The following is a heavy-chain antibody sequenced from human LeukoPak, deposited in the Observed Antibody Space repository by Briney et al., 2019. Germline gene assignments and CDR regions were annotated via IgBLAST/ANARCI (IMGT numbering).Heavy chain of an antibody. V-gene: IGHV3-21*01. CDR1: GFTFSSYS. CDR2: ISSSSSYI. Sequence: GESLKISCAASGFTFSSYSMNWVRQAPGKGLEWVSSISSSSSYIYYADSVKGRFTISRDNAKNSLYLQMNSLRGEDTAVYYCARWGFSGIEEFDYWGQGTLVTVSS. J-gene: IGHJ4*02. CDR3: ARWGFSGIEEFDY. D-gene: IGHD1-26*01.